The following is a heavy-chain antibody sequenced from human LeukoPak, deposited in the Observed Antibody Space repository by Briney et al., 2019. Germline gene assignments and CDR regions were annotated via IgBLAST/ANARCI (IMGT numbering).Heavy chain of an antibody. V-gene: IGHV4-39*01. CDR3: ARLKRYCSVSSCYLNWLDP. CDR1: GGSISSSDYR. J-gene: IGHJ5*02. CDR2: LYYGGST. Sequence: SETLSLTCSVSGGSISSSDYRWGWIRQPPGKGLEWIGNLYYGGSTSYNPSLKSRVTISVDTSKNQFSLKLSSVTAADTAVYYCARLKRYCSVSSCYLNWLDPWGQGTLVTVSS. D-gene: IGHD2-15*01.